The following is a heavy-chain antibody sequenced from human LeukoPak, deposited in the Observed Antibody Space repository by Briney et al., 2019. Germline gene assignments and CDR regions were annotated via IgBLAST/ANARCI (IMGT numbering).Heavy chain of an antibody. CDR1: GFTFSSYA. CDR2: ISGSGGST. Sequence: GGSLRLSCAASGFTFSSYAMGWVRQAPGKGLEWVSAISGSGGSTYYADSVKGRFTISRDNSKNTLYLQMNSLRAEDTAVYYCAKGRLRRSPHGWFDPWGQGTLVTVSS. CDR3: AKGRLRRSPHGWFDP. J-gene: IGHJ5*02. V-gene: IGHV3-23*01. D-gene: IGHD1-26*01.